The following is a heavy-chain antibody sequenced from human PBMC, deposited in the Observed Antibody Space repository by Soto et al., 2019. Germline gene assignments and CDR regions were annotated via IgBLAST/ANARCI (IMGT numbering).Heavy chain of an antibody. V-gene: IGHV3-21*01. CDR2: ISSSSSYI. Sequence: EVQLVESGGGLVKHGGSLRLSCAASGFTFSSYSMNWVRQAPGKGLEWVSSISSSSSYIYYADSVKGRFTISRDNAKNSLYLQMNSLRAEDTAVYNCARDLYSSSARYFDYWGQGTLVTVSS. CDR1: GFTFSSYS. CDR3: ARDLYSSSARYFDY. J-gene: IGHJ4*02. D-gene: IGHD6-6*01.